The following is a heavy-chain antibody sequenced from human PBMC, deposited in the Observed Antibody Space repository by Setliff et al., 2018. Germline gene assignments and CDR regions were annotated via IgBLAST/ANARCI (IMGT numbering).Heavy chain of an antibody. V-gene: IGHV4-39*01. CDR3: ARGRLLYVGDSHYFDNWGPDI. D-gene: IGHD1-1*01. J-gene: IGHJ3*02. CDR2: IHYRGTT. Sequence: SETLSLTCTVSGASISSGTYYWAWIRQPPGKGLEWIGRIHYRGTTYSNASLASRLTISVDTAKNQFSLKLTSLTAADPAVYYCARGRLLYVGDSHYFDNWGPDIWGQGTMVTVSS. CDR1: GASISSGTYY.